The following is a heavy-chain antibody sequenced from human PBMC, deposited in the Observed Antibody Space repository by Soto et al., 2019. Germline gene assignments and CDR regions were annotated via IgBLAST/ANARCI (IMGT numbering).Heavy chain of an antibody. CDR1: GGSFSGFY. CDR2: SDHSGRT. J-gene: IGHJ3*02. Sequence: QVQLQQWGAGLLKPSETLSLTCAVYGGSFSGFYWSWIRQPPGKGLEWIGESDHSGRTKYNAPLKSRVTISVDTSKNQFSLKLSSVTAADTAVYYCARDKWGTGANVFDIWGQGTMVTLSP. D-gene: IGHD7-27*01. V-gene: IGHV4-34*01. CDR3: ARDKWGTGANVFDI.